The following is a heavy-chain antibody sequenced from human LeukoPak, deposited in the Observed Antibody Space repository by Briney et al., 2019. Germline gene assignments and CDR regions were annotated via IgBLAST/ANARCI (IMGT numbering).Heavy chain of an antibody. J-gene: IGHJ5*02. CDR2: INAGNGNT. CDR3: ARGGNKLNSGYSSSRYGWFDP. Sequence: GASVKVSCKASGYTFTSYAMHWVRQAPGQRLEWMGWINAGNGNTKYSQKFQGRVTITRDTSASTAYMELSSLRSEDTAVYYCARGGNKLNSGYSSSRYGWFDPWGQGTLVTVSS. CDR1: GYTFTSYA. D-gene: IGHD6-13*01. V-gene: IGHV1-3*01.